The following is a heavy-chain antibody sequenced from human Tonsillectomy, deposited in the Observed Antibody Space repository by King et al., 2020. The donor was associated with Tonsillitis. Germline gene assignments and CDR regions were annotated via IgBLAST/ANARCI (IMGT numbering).Heavy chain of an antibody. CDR3: SSGSYFYFGY. D-gene: IGHD3-10*01. J-gene: IGHJ4*02. CDR1: GGSFSSYY. CDR2: INHSGST. Sequence: VQLQQWGAGLLKPSETLSLTCAVYGGSFSSYYWSWIRQPPGKGLEWIGEINHSGSTNYNPSLKSRVTISVDTSKNQFSLKLTNVTAADTAVYYCSSGSYFYFGYWGQGALVTVSS. V-gene: IGHV4-34*01.